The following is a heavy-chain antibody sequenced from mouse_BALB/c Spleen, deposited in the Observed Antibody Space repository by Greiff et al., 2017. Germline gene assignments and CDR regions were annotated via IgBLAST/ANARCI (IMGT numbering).Heavy chain of an antibody. CDR2: ISSGSSTI. V-gene: IGHV5-17*02. CDR3: ARNYYGKGGFFDV. Sequence: VQLKESGGGLVQPGGSRKLSCAASGFTFSSFGMHWVRQAPEKGLEWVAYISSGSSTIYYADTVKGRFTISRDNPKNTLFLQMTSLRSEDTAMYYCARNYYGKGGFFDVWGAGTTVTVSS. J-gene: IGHJ1*01. D-gene: IGHD1-1*01. CDR1: GFTFSSFG.